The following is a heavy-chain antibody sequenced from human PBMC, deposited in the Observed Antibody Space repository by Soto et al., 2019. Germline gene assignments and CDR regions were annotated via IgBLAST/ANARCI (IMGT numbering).Heavy chain of an antibody. J-gene: IGHJ4*02. Sequence: QVHLVASGGGVVQPGRSLRLSCVASGFTFSTYGMHWVRQVPGKGLEWVAVIWYDGSKTYYADSVKGRFTISKDNSRNTLYLQMSSLRAEDTAIYYWARDIWFERSKCLDYWGQGTLVTVSS. CDR2: IWYDGSKT. CDR1: GFTFSTYG. CDR3: ARDIWFERSKCLDY. D-gene: IGHD3-10*01. V-gene: IGHV3-33*01.